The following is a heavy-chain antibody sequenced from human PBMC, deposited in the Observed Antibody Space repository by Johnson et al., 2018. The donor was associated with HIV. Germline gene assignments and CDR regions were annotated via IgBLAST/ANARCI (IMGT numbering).Heavy chain of an antibody. CDR1: GFTFTTAW. CDR3: ARDASYYGSANDAFDI. J-gene: IGHJ3*02. CDR2: LKSRTAGETA. D-gene: IGHD3-10*01. Sequence: VQLVESGGGVVQPGGSLRLSCAASGFTFTTAWMHWVRQAPGKGLEWVGRLKSRTAGETADYSAPVKGRFTISRDNSKNTLYLQMNSLRAEDTAVYYCARDASYYGSANDAFDIWGQGTMVTVSS. V-gene: IGHV3-15*01.